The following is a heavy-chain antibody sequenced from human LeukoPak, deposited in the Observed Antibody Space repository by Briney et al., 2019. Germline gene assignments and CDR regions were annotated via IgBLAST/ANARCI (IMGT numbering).Heavy chain of an antibody. CDR2: ISYDGSNK. CDR3: AGDTYYYDSSGYTPPGGAFDI. CDR1: GFTFSSYA. V-gene: IGHV3-30-3*01. J-gene: IGHJ3*02. Sequence: GRSLRLSCAASGFTFSSYAMHWVRQAPGKGLEWVAVISYDGSNKYYADSVKGRFTISRDNSKNTLYLQMNSLRAEDTAVYYCAGDTYYYDSSGYTPPGGAFDIWGQGTMVTVSS. D-gene: IGHD3-22*01.